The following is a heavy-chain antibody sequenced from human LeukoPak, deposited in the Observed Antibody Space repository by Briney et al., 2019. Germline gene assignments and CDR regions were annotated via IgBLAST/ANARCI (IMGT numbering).Heavy chain of an antibody. V-gene: IGHV3-30*02. CDR2: IRYDGSNK. CDR3: AKDPVFGVVTNLLSYFDY. CDR1: GFTFSSYG. D-gene: IGHD3-3*01. J-gene: IGHJ4*02. Sequence: GGSLRLSCAASGFTFSSYGMHWVRQAPGKGLEWVAFIRYDGSNKYYADSVKGRFTISRDNSKNTLYLQTNSLRAEDTAVYYCAKDPVFGVVTNLLSYFDYWGQGTLVTVSS.